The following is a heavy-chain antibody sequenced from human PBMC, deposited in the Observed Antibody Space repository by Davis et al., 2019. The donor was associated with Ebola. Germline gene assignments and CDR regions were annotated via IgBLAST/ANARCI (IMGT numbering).Heavy chain of an antibody. CDR2: ILDSGRT. CDR1: GGSITSGGYY. CDR3: ARDLPGATAMDV. Sequence: MPSETLSLTCSVSGGSITSGGYYWSWIRQHPGKGLEWIGYILDSGRTYYNPSLKSRVTISGDTSKNQFSLKLSSVTAADTAVYYCARDLPGATAMDVWGQGTTVTVSS. V-gene: IGHV4-31*02. J-gene: IGHJ6*02. D-gene: IGHD5-12*01.